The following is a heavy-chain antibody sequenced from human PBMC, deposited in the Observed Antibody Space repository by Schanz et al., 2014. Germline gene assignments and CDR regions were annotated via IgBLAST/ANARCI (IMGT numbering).Heavy chain of an antibody. CDR1: GYTFTSYG. V-gene: IGHV1-18*04. Sequence: QVQLVQSGTEVKKPGASVKVSCKASGYTFTSYGVSWVRQAPGQGLEWMGWISTYTGNTNYAQRLQDRVTMTTDTPTSTAYRERRSLRSDDTAVYYCARNVIATGGVFDLWGPGTMVTAS. CDR3: ARNVIATGGVFDL. CDR2: ISTYTGNT. D-gene: IGHD6-13*01. J-gene: IGHJ3*01.